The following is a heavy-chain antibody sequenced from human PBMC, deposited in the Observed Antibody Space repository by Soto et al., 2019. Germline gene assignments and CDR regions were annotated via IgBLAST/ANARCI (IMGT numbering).Heavy chain of an antibody. V-gene: IGHV1-69*13. J-gene: IGHJ5*02. Sequence: GASVKVSCKASGGTFSSYAISWVRQAPGQGLEWMGGIIPIFGTANYAQKFQGRVTITADESTSTAYMELTSVTAADTAVYFCAREIVTAGGNNYFDPWGPGTLVTVSS. CDR1: GGTFSSYA. CDR3: AREIVTAGGNNYFDP. D-gene: IGHD2-21*02. CDR2: IIPIFGTA.